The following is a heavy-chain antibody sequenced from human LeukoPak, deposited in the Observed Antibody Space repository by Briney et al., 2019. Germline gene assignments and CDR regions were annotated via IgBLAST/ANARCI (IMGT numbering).Heavy chain of an antibody. J-gene: IGHJ4*02. CDR2: IGTAGDT. D-gene: IGHD1-1*01. Sequence: GGSLRLSCAASGFTFSDYDMHWVRQAPGKGLEWVSAIGTAGDTYYTGSVKGRFTNSRENAKNSLYLQMNSLRAGETAVYYCARVAKERVGGVYYFVYWGQGTLVTVPS. CDR3: ARVAKERVGGVYYFVY. V-gene: IGHV3-13*01. CDR1: GFTFSDYD.